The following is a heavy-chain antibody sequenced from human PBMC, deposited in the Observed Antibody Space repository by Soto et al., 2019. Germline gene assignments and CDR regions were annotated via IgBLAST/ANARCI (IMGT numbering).Heavy chain of an antibody. Sequence: SVNVSCKAFGGIFSSYAISWVRQAPGQGLEWIGGIIPIFGTANYAQKFQGRVTITADESTSTAYMELSSLRSEYTALYYCVRDLFEHYDIFVGYYGMEVWGQGTTVTVCS. CDR3: VRDLFEHYDIFVGYYGMEV. D-gene: IGHD3-9*01. CDR1: GGIFSSYA. V-gene: IGHV1-69*13. J-gene: IGHJ6*02. CDR2: IIPIFGTA.